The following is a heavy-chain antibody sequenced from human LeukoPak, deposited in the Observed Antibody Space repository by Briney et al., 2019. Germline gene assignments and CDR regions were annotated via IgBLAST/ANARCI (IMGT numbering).Heavy chain of an antibody. CDR3: ARHNSFGSSWYYFDY. V-gene: IGHV4-39*01. Sequence: SETLSLTCTVSGGSISSSSYYWGWIRQPPGKGLEWLGSIYYSGSTYYNPSLKSRVTISVDTSKSQFSLKLSSVTAADTAVYYCARHNSFGSSWYYFDYSGQGTLVTVSS. CDR2: IYYSGST. J-gene: IGHJ4*02. D-gene: IGHD6-13*01. CDR1: GGSISSSSYY.